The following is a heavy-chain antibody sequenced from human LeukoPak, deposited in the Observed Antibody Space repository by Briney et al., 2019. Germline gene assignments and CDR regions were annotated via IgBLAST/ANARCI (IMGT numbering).Heavy chain of an antibody. Sequence: ASVKVSCKGSGYTLTSYGISGVRQAPGQGLEWMGLIRAYNANTNYAQQPQRRVTMTTDTSPSTAQLELRSLRCADTAVYSCARVTTVTTYYFDSWGQGTLVTLSS. CDR2: IRAYNANT. CDR3: ARVTTVTTYYFDS. CDR1: GYTLTSYG. J-gene: IGHJ4*02. V-gene: IGHV1-18*01. D-gene: IGHD4-11*01.